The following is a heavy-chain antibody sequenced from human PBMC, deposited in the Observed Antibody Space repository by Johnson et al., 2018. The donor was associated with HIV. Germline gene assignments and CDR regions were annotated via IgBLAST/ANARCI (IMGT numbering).Heavy chain of an antibody. J-gene: IGHJ3*01. CDR3: AREIGCCSGGSCYLAFDF. Sequence: EVQLVESGGGLVQPGGSLRLSCTASGFAFSGYAMHWVRQAPGKGLEYVSAISSNGGSTYYANSVKGRFTISRDNSKNTLYLQMGSLRAEDMALYYCAREIGCCSGGSCYLAFDFWGQGTMVTVSS. CDR2: ISSNGGST. V-gene: IGHV3-64*01. D-gene: IGHD2-15*01. CDR1: GFAFSGYA.